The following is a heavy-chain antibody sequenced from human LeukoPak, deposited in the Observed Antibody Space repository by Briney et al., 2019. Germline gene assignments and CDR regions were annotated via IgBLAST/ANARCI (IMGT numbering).Heavy chain of an antibody. D-gene: IGHD2-8*02. J-gene: IGHJ4*02. CDR3: AIELTGSYYFDN. CDR1: GYTFTAYY. V-gene: IGHV1-2*02. Sequence: ASVKVSCKASGYTFTAYYMHWVRQAPGQGLGWMGCINSNSGGTDYLQKFQGRVTMTRDTSISTAYLELSRLTSDDTAVYYCAIELTGSYYFDNWGQGTLVTVSS. CDR2: INSNSGGT.